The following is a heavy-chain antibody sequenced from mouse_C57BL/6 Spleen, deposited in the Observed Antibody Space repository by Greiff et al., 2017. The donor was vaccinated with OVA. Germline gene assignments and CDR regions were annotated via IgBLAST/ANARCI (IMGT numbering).Heavy chain of an antibody. CDR2: IDPSDSYT. V-gene: IGHV1-69*01. CDR1: GYTFTSYW. CDR3: ARIYYGYYYFDY. J-gene: IGHJ2*01. D-gene: IGHD2-2*01. Sequence: QVQLQQPGAELVMPGASVKLSCKASGYTFTSYWMHWVKQRPGQGLEWIGEIDPSDSYTNYNQKFKGKSTLTVDKSSSTAYMQLSSLTSEDSAVYYCARIYYGYYYFDYWGQGTTLTVSS.